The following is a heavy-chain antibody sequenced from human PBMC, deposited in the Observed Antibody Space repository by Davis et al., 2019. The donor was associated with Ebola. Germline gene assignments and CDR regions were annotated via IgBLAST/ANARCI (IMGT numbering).Heavy chain of an antibody. CDR3: ARGPSTGSASAPTLFPLVSCENSHDMD. J-gene: IGHJ6*03. CDR1: GFTFSGFW. V-gene: IGHV3-7*01. CDR2: IKQDGSEK. Sequence: GESLKISCAASGFTFSGFWMSWVRQAPGKGLEWVANIKQDGSEKYYVDSVKGRFTISRDSAKNSLYLQMNSLRVEDTAVYYCARGPSTGSASAPTLFPLVSCENSHDMD. D-gene: IGHD3-10*01.